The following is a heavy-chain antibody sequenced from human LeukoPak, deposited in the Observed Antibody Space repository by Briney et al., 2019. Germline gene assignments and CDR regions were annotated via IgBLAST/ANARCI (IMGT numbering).Heavy chain of an antibody. CDR3: AELGITMIGGV. CDR1: GFTFSSYG. V-gene: IGHV3-48*04. CDR2: ISSSGSTI. D-gene: IGHD3-10*02. J-gene: IGHJ6*04. Sequence: QPGGSLRLSCAASGFTFSSYGMSWVRQAPEKGLEWVSYISSSGSTIYYADSVKGRFTISRDNAKNSLYLQMNSLRAEDTAVYYCAELGITMIGGVWGKGTTITISS.